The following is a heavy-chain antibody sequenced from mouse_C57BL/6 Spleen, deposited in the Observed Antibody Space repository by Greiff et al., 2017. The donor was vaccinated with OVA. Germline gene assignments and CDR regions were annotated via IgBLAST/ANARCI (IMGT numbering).Heavy chain of an antibody. CDR3: TRGGTTVVGAMDY. Sequence: DVQLQESGEGLVKPGGSLKLSCAASGFTFSSYAMSWVRQTPEKRLEWVAYISSGGDYIYYADTVKGRFTISRDNARNTLYLQMSSLKSEDTAMYYCTRGGTTVVGAMDYWGQGTSVTVSS. V-gene: IGHV5-9-1*02. D-gene: IGHD1-1*01. J-gene: IGHJ4*01. CDR2: ISSGGDYI. CDR1: GFTFSSYA.